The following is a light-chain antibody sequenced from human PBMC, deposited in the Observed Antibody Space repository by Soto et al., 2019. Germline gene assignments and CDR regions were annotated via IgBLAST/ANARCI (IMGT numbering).Light chain of an antibody. CDR2: TAS. V-gene: IGKV1-39*01. CDR1: QSISTY. CDR3: QQSYSRPRT. J-gene: IGKJ1*01. Sequence: NHITHSPSSLPSSVGDRVTLTCLASQSISTYLNWYQQKPGKAPDLLIYTASSLESGVPSRFSGSGSGTDFTLTISSLQPEDFATYFCQQSYSRPRTFGQGTKVDIK.